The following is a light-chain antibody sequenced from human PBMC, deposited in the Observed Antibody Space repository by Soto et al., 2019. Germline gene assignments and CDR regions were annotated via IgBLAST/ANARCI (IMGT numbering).Light chain of an antibody. CDR3: TSYTSRGTYV. Sequence: QSVLTQPASVSGSPGQSITISCTGTSSDVGAYNFVSWYRQHPGKAPKLIIYNVSDRPSGVSNRFSGSKSANTASLTISGLQAEDEADYYCTSYTSRGTYVFGTGTKLTVL. CDR1: SSDVGAYNF. J-gene: IGLJ1*01. CDR2: NVS. V-gene: IGLV2-14*03.